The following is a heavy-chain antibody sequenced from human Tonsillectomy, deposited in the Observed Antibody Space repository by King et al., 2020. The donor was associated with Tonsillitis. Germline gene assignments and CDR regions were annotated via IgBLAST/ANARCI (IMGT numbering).Heavy chain of an antibody. Sequence: VQLVESGGGLVQPGGSLRLSCAASGFTFNLYWMTWLRQAPGKGPEWVANVKEDGTEKNYVDSVKGRFTISRDNAKNSLYLQMNSLRAEDTAVYYCARMAVLGSIRDYWGQGTLVTVSS. D-gene: IGHD2-8*02. J-gene: IGHJ4*02. CDR2: VKEDGTEK. CDR3: ARMAVLGSIRDY. V-gene: IGHV3-7*03. CDR1: GFTFNLYW.